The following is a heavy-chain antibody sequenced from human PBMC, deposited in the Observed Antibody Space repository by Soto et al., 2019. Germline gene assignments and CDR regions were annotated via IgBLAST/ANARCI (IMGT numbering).Heavy chain of an antibody. J-gene: IGHJ4*02. CDR2: FDPEDGET. CDR1: GYTLTEVS. CDR3: AIGTYYYHNSGSFPSHGVHY. V-gene: IGHV1-24*01. Sequence: GASVKVSCKVSGYTLTEVSLHWVRQAPGKGLEWMGGFDPEDGETIYAQKLQGRVAMTEDTSTDTAYMELSSLRSEDTAVYYCAIGTYYYHNSGSFPSHGVHYWGQGTLVTVSS. D-gene: IGHD3-22*01.